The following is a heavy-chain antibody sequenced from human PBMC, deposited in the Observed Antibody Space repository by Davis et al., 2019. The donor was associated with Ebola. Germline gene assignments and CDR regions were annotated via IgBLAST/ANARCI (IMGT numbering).Heavy chain of an antibody. CDR1: RFTFSSYC. J-gene: IGHJ4*02. CDR3: AREYSSSWYDRAYFDY. Sequence: GESLKISCAASRFTFSSYCMCWVRQAPGKGLEWVPNIKQDGSEKYYVDSVKGRFTISSDNAKNSLYLQMNSLRAEDTAVYYCAREYSSSWYDRAYFDYWGQGTLVTVSS. V-gene: IGHV3-7*01. CDR2: IKQDGSEK. D-gene: IGHD6-13*01.